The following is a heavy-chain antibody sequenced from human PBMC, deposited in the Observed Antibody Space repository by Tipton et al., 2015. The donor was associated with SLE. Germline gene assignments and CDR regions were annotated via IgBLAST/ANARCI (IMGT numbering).Heavy chain of an antibody. CDR3: AKDDSGANSLDY. V-gene: IGHV3-74*01. D-gene: IGHD4-17*01. CDR2: INTDGSHT. Sequence: SLRLSCAASGFTFPTYWMHWVRQAPGKGLVWVSRINTDGSHTAYADSVRGRFTISRDNAENTVYLLMNSLRADDTAVYYCAKDDSGANSLDYWGQGTLVTVSS. CDR1: GFTFPTYW. J-gene: IGHJ4*02.